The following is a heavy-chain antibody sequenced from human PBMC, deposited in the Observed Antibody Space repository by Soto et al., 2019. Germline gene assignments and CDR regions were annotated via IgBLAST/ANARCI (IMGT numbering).Heavy chain of an antibody. CDR3: ARGRSSSWYIHNWFDP. V-gene: IGHV4-61*08. D-gene: IGHD6-13*01. J-gene: IGHJ5*02. Sequence: PSETLSLTCTVSGGSISSGGYYWSWIRQPPGKGLEWIGYIYYSGSTNYNPSLKSRVTISVDTSKNQFSLKLSSVTAADTAVYYCARGRSSSWYIHNWFDPWGQGTLVTVSS. CDR1: GGSISSGGYY. CDR2: IYYSGST.